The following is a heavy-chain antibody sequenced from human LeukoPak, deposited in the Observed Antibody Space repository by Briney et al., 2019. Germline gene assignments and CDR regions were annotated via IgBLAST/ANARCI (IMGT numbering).Heavy chain of an antibody. CDR2: IWHDGSNK. V-gene: IGHV3-33*08. J-gene: IGHJ4*02. CDR3: ASEAYCGGDCYEVFDS. Sequence: PGGSLRLSCAASGFTFSDYYMSWIRQAPGKGLEWVAVIWHDGSNKYYADSVKGRFTISRDNSKNTLYLQMNSLRAEDTAVYYCASEAYCGGDCYEVFDSWGQGTLVTVSP. CDR1: GFTFSDYY. D-gene: IGHD2-21*02.